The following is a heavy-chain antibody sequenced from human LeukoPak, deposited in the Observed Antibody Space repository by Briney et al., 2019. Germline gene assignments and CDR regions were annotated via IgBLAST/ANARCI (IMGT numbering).Heavy chain of an antibody. V-gene: IGHV4-59*01. J-gene: IGHJ4*02. CDR3: ARAPYGGATDY. CDR1: GGSISSYY. Sequence: SETLSLTCTVSGGSISSYYRSWIRQPPGKGLEWIGYTYYSGSTNYNPSLKSRVTISVDTSKNQFSLKLSSVTAADTAVYYCARAPYGGATDYWGQGTLVTVSS. D-gene: IGHD4/OR15-4a*01. CDR2: TYYSGST.